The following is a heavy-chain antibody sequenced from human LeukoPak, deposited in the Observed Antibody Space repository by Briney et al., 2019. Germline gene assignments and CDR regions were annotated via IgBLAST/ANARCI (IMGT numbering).Heavy chain of an antibody. Sequence: GGSLRLSCATSGFTFTTFWMHWVRQAPGKGLVWVSRINHDGSSTNYADSVKGRFTISRDNAKNTVYLQMNSLRAEDMALYYCAKDTYYDSSGPFDYWGQGTLVTVSS. CDR3: AKDTYYDSSGPFDY. D-gene: IGHD3-22*01. CDR2: INHDGSST. V-gene: IGHV3-74*01. J-gene: IGHJ4*02. CDR1: GFTFTTFW.